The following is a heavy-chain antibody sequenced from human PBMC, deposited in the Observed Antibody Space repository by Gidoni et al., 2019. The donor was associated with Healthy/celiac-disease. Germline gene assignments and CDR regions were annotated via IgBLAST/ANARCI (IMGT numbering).Heavy chain of an antibody. V-gene: IGHV4-39*01. CDR2: IYYSGST. CDR1: GGSISSSSYY. CDR3: ARHSSGWYGG. Sequence: QLQLQESGPGLVKPSETLSLTCTVPGGSISSSSYYWGWIRPPPGKGLEWIGSIYYSGSTYYNPSLKSRVTISVDTSKNQCSLKLSSVTAADTAVYYCARHSSGWYGGWGQGTLVTVSS. J-gene: IGHJ4*02. D-gene: IGHD6-19*01.